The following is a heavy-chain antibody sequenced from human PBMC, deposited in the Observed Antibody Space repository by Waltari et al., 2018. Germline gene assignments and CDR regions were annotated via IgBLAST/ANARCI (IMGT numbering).Heavy chain of an antibody. V-gene: IGHV4-34*01. D-gene: IGHD5-18*01. CDR2: INDIGTT. CDR1: GGPFSGYF. CDR3: ARRGRGYTYSYLPF. Sequence: QVKLEQWGTGLLKPSENLSLTCAVDGGPFSGYFWTWIHQPPGKGLEWIGKINDIGTTNYNVSRRSRITMSIDTAKKQFSLILRSVTAADTAVYYCARRGRGYTYSYLPFWAQGTQVTVSS. J-gene: IGHJ4*02.